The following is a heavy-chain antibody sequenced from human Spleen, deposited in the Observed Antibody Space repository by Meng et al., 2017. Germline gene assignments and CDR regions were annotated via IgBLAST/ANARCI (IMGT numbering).Heavy chain of an antibody. CDR2: IYYSGT. D-gene: IGHD2-2*02. Sequence: QVQLQESGPGLVKPSETLSLTCTVSGVSISTDYWSWIRQPPGKGLEWIGFIYYSGTNYSPSLRSRVSISLDPSKNQFSLNLTSVTAADTAVYYCARGSGSPEYCSSTSCYSGGWFDPWGQGTLVTVSS. J-gene: IGHJ5*02. V-gene: IGHV4-59*01. CDR3: ARGSGSPEYCSSTSCYSGGWFDP. CDR1: GVSISTDY.